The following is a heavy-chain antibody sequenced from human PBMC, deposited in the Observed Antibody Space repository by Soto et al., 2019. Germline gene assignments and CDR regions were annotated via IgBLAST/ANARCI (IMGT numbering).Heavy chain of an antibody. D-gene: IGHD5-12*01. CDR1: GFTFTNDW. CDR2: IKSKTDGGTT. Sequence: EVQLVESGGGLVKPGGSLRLSCAASGFTFTNDWMNWVRQAPGKGLEWVGRIKSKTDGGTTDYAAPVEGRFTISRDDSRATLYLQMNRLKTEDTALYYCTTDLFPRARGNYWGQGTLVTVSS. J-gene: IGHJ4*02. CDR3: TTDLFPRARGNY. V-gene: IGHV3-15*07.